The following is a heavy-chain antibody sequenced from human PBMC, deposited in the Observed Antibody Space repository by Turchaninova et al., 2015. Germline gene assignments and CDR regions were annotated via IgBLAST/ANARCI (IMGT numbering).Heavy chain of an antibody. V-gene: IGHV4-34*01. CDR1: VGSFSSDDYF. CDR2: FNLRGGT. Sequence: QVQLQQWGAGLLKPSETLSLTCAVYVGSFSSDDYFWSWIRQPPGKGLEWMGEFNLRGGTNYNASLKSRVTISADTSKSQFSLTLRSVTAADTAVYFCARGHVALMGETFVYAAFESWGQGTLVTVSS. D-gene: IGHD5/OR15-5a*01. CDR3: ARGHVALMGETFVYAAFES. J-gene: IGHJ4*02.